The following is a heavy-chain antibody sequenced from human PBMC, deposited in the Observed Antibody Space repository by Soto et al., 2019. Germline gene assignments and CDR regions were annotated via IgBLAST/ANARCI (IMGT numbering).Heavy chain of an antibody. Sequence: QVQLQESGPGLVKPSQTLSLTCSVSGESINNGAYFWSWIRQHPGKGLEWIGYVHASGSTYYNPSLWGRVDMSIDTSKKQFYLNLKSVTAADTAVFFCARVFVEAGMAFDYWGPGALVTVSS. J-gene: IGHJ4*02. V-gene: IGHV4-31*03. CDR2: VHASGST. CDR3: ARVFVEAGMAFDY. CDR1: GESINNGAYF. D-gene: IGHD2-21*01.